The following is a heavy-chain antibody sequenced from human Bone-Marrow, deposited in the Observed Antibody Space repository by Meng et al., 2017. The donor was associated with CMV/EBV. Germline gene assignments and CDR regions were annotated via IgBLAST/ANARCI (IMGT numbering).Heavy chain of an antibody. V-gene: IGHV3-13*01. CDR1: GFTFSSYD. J-gene: IGHJ3*02. CDR2: IGTAGDT. Sequence: GESLKISCAASGFTFSSYDMHWVRQATGKGLEWVSAIGTAGDTYYPGSVKGRFTISRENAKSSLYLQMNNLRAGDTAVYYCARGLAVAGTKASLDAFDIWGQGTMVTVSS. CDR3: ARGLAVAGTKASLDAFDI. D-gene: IGHD6-19*01.